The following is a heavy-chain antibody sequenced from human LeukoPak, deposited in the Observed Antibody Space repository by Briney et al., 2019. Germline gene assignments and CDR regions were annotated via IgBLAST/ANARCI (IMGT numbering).Heavy chain of an antibody. D-gene: IGHD3-3*01. J-gene: IGHJ5*02. CDR1: GGSISSYY. CDR2: IYTSGST. V-gene: IGHV4-4*07. CDR3: AGVLRFLEWRAFDP. Sequence: SQTLSLTCTVSGGSISSYYWSWIRQPAGKGLEWIGRIYTSGSTNYNPSLKSRVTMSVDTSKNQFSLKLSSVTAADTAVYYCAGVLRFLEWRAFDPWGQGTLVTVSS.